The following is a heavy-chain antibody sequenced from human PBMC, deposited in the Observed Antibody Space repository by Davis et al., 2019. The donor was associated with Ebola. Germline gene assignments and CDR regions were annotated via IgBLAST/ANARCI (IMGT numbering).Heavy chain of an antibody. Sequence: AASVKVSCKASGYTFTRSAMHWVRQAPGQRLEWMGWINAGNGNTKYSQKFQGRVTITRDTSASTVYMELSSLRSEDTAVYYCARGGGITMVRGVMGFGYWGQGTLVTVSS. CDR2: INAGNGNT. CDR3: ARGGGITMVRGVMGFGY. J-gene: IGHJ4*02. D-gene: IGHD3-10*01. V-gene: IGHV1-3*01. CDR1: GYTFTRSA.